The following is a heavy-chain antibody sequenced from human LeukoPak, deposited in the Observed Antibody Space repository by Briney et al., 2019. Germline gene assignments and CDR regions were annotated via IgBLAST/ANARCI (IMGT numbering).Heavy chain of an antibody. CDR3: AREYVVVPAAMIPPTDYYGMDV. J-gene: IGHJ6*02. D-gene: IGHD2-2*01. CDR2: INPNSGGT. Sequence: ASVKVSCKASGYTFTGYYMHWVRQAPGQGLEWMGWINPNSGGTNYAQKFQGWVTMTRDTSISTAYTELSRLRSDDTAVYYCAREYVVVPAAMIPPTDYYGMDVWGQGTTVTVSS. V-gene: IGHV1-2*04. CDR1: GYTFTGYY.